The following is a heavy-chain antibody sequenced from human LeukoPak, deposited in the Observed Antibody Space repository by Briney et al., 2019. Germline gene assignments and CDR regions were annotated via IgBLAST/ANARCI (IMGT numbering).Heavy chain of an antibody. Sequence: SVKVSCKASGGTFSSYAISWVRQAPGQGLEWMGGIIPIFGTANYAQKFQGRVTITTDESTSTAYMELSSLRSEDTAVYYCASSLEHTVVVTARVERLLGVFQHWGQGTLVTVSS. CDR3: ASSLEHTVVVTARVERLLGVFQH. CDR2: IIPIFGTA. D-gene: IGHD2-21*02. J-gene: IGHJ1*01. CDR1: GGTFSSYA. V-gene: IGHV1-69*05.